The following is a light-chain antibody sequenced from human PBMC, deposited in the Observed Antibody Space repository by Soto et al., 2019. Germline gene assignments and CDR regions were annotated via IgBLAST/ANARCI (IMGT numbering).Light chain of an antibody. J-gene: IGKJ4*01. CDR3: HQSYGAPLS. V-gene: IGKV1-39*01. Sequence: DIQMTQSPSSLSASIGDRVTITCRASQRIVNFVNWYQQKSGQAPKVLIYAASTLQTGVPSRFSGNGSGTEFTLTVRNLQPEAFATYYCHQSYGAPLSFGGGTAVDI. CDR2: AAS. CDR1: QRIVNF.